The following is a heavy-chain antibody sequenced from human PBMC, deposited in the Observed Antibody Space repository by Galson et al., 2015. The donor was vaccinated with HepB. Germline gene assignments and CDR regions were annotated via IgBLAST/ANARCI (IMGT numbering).Heavy chain of an antibody. Sequence: LRLSCAASGFTFSAYAMHWVRQAPGKGLEWVALVSSDESNKYYADSVRGRFTISRDNSRNTVYLQMNSLRAEDTAVYYCARAFYFDYWGQGTLVTVSS. CDR2: VSSDESNK. D-gene: IGHD3-3*02. J-gene: IGHJ4*02. CDR3: ARAFYFDY. CDR1: GFTFSAYA. V-gene: IGHV3-30*04.